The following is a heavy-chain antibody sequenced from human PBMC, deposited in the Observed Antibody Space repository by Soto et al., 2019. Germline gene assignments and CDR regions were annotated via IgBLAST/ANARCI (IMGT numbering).Heavy chain of an antibody. J-gene: IGHJ4*02. CDR2: ISAYNGNT. D-gene: IGHD3-3*01. CDR1: GGTFSSYA. V-gene: IGHV1-18*01. Sequence: GASVKVSCKASGGTFSSYAISWVRQAPGQGLEWMGWISAYNGNTNYAQKLQGRVTMTTDTSTSTAYMELRSLRSDDTAVYYCARDGELRSPQDFDYWGQGTLVTVSS. CDR3: ARDGELRSPQDFDY.